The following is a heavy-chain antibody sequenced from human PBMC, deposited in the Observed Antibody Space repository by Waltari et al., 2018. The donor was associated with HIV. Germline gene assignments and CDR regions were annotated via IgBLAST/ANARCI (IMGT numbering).Heavy chain of an antibody. V-gene: IGHV4-4*02. CDR1: GGSSSTDNW. CDR2: IYHSGTA. CDR3: VRECRLLRGAATISDAFDV. D-gene: IGHD3-10*01. Sequence: QVQLQESGPGLVEPSGTLSLTCGVSGGSSSTDNWWSWVPQPPGARPEWIGEIYHSGTANYNPSLRSRVTMSIDRSKNQFSLQLSAVTAADTAVYYCVRECRLLRGAATISDAFDVWGQGTMVTVSS. J-gene: IGHJ3*01.